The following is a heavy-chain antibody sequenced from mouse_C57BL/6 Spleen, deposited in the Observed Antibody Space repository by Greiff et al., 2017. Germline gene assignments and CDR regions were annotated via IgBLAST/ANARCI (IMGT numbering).Heavy chain of an antibody. CDR1: GYTFTSYW. CDR3: ARSRYYGSSYEYYFDY. Sequence: QVQLQQPGAELVKPGASVKLSCKASGYTFTSYWMQWVKQRPGQGLEWIGEIDPSDSYTNYNQKFKGKATLTVDTSSSTAYMQLSSLTSEDSAVYYCARSRYYGSSYEYYFDYWGQGTTLTVSS. J-gene: IGHJ2*01. CDR2: IDPSDSYT. D-gene: IGHD1-1*01. V-gene: IGHV1-50*01.